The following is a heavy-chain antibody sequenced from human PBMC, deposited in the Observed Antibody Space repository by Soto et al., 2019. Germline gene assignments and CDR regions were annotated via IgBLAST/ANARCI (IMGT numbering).Heavy chain of an antibody. CDR2: IKSESAGGTT. V-gene: IGHV3-15*01. J-gene: IGHJ4*02. D-gene: IGHD3-9*01. CDR1: GFTFTDAW. CDR3: TTIGYFDWSLSRYLDY. Sequence: PGGSLRLSCAASGFTFTDAWVSWVRQAPGKGLEWVGRIKSESAGGTTDYAAPVRGRFSISRDDSKNTLYLQMNSLKTEDTAVYYCTTIGYFDWSLSRYLDYWGQGTLVTVSS.